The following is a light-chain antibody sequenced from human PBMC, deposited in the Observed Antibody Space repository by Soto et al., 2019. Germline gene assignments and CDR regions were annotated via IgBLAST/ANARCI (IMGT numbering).Light chain of an antibody. J-gene: IGKJ2*01. CDR1: QSVNNN. V-gene: IGKV3-15*01. CDR2: GAS. CDR3: QQYNNLPTDT. Sequence: EIILTQSPASLSVSPGERATLSCRASQSVNNNLAWYQQKPGQAPRLLIYGASTRATGIPGRFRGSGSGTEFTLTITSLQSEDFAVYFCQQYNNLPTDTFGQGTKLEIK.